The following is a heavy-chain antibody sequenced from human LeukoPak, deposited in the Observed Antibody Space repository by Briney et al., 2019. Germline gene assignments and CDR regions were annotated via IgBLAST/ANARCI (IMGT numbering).Heavy chain of an antibody. Sequence: PGGSLRLSCAASGFTFRTHGMHWVRQAPGKGLEWVAVIWSDGSYKYYADSVKGRFTISRDNSKNTLYLQMNSLRAEDTAVYYCAKCTTSTSCYWFDPWGQGTLVTVSS. CDR2: IWSDGSYK. CDR1: GFTFRTHG. V-gene: IGHV3-33*06. CDR3: AKCTTSTSCYWFDP. D-gene: IGHD2-2*01. J-gene: IGHJ5*02.